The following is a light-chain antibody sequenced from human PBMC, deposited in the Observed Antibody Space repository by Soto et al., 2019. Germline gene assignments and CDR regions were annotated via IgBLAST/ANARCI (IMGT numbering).Light chain of an antibody. CDR1: QSVFYNSSSKHY. V-gene: IGKV4-1*01. CDR3: QQYYGNPFT. Sequence: DIVMTQSPESLGVSLGERATINCKSSQSVFYNSSSKHYFLWYQQKQRQPPKLLIYWASTGEFGVPDRFSGGGSGTDFILIINSLQAEDVASYYCQQYYGNPFTFVPGTIVDI. J-gene: IGKJ3*01. CDR2: WAS.